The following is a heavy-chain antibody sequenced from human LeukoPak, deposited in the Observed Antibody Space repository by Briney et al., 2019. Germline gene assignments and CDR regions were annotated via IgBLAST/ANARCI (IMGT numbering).Heavy chain of an antibody. V-gene: IGHV3-48*01. J-gene: IGHJ5*02. CDR3: ARDRSGDDDFWSGYSNYFDP. CDR1: GFTFSSYS. CDR2: IGSSSSTI. D-gene: IGHD3-3*01. Sequence: GGSLRLSCAASGFTFSSYSMNWVRQAPGKGLEWVSYIGSSSSTIYYGDSVKGRFTISRDNAKNSLYLQMNSLRVEDTAVYYCARDRSGDDDFWSGYSNYFDPWGQGTLVTVSS.